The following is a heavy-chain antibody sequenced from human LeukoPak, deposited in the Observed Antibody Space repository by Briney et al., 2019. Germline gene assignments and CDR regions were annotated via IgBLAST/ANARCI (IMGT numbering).Heavy chain of an antibody. J-gene: IGHJ4*02. Sequence: GGSLRLSCAASGFTFSSYGMHRVRQAPGKGLEWVSAISGSDSTYYADSVKGRFTISRDNSKNTLYLQMNSLRAEDTAVYYCAKDSPYAYYGSGSYWDYWGQGTLVTVSS. CDR1: GFTFSSYG. CDR2: ISGSDST. CDR3: AKDSPYAYYGSGSYWDY. V-gene: IGHV3-23*01. D-gene: IGHD3-10*01.